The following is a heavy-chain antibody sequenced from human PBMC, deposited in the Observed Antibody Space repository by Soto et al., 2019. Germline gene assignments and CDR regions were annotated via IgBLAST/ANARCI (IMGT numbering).Heavy chain of an antibody. CDR3: ARGLITGSQYSGGRYYFAS. CDR1: GGSISRGGDS. J-gene: IGHJ4*02. Sequence: SETLSLTCAVSGGSISRGGDSWSWIRQPPGKGLEWIGYIYHSGSANYNPALKSRVTISVHTSNSQFSLELRSVTAADTAVYYCARGLITGSQYSGGRYYFASWGQGTQVTVSS. CDR2: IYHSGSA. D-gene: IGHD1-26*01. V-gene: IGHV4-30-2*01.